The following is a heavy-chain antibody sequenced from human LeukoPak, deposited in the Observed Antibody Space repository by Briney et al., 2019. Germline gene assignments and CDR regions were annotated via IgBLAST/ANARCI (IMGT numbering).Heavy chain of an antibody. D-gene: IGHD2-2*01. CDR1: GYTFTSYY. CDR2: INPSGGST. Sequence: ASVKVSCKASGYTFTSYYMHWVRQAPGQGLEWMGIINPSGGSTSYAQKFQGRVTVTRDTSTSTVYMELSSLRSEDTAVYYCAREGGKGYCSSTSCPVTGLDYWGQGTLVTVSS. CDR3: AREGGKGYCSSTSCPVTGLDY. J-gene: IGHJ4*02. V-gene: IGHV1-46*01.